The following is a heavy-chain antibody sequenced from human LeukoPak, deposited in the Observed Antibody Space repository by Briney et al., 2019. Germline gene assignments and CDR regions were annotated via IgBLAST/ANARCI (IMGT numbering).Heavy chain of an antibody. Sequence: GGSLRLSCAASGFTFSSYSMNWVRQAPGKGLEWVSSISSSSSYIYYADSVKGRFTISRDNAKNSLYLQMNSLRAEDTAVYYCARAVPSTYYHDSSGYPDYWGQGTLVTVSS. D-gene: IGHD3-22*01. CDR3: ARAVPSTYYHDSSGYPDY. CDR2: ISSSSSYI. J-gene: IGHJ4*02. V-gene: IGHV3-21*01. CDR1: GFTFSSYS.